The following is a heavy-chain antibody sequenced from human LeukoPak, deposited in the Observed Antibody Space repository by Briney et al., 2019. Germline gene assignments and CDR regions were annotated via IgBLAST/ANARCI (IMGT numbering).Heavy chain of an antibody. CDR3: ARQVNTDYGSVSFDY. Sequence: SETLSLTCTVSGGSISSYYWSWSRQPPGKGLEWIGYIYYSGSTNYNPSLKSRVTISVDTSKNQFSLKLSSVTAADTAVYYCARQVNTDYGSVSFDYWGQGTLVTVSS. CDR1: GGSISSYY. CDR2: IYYSGST. D-gene: IGHD3-10*01. J-gene: IGHJ4*02. V-gene: IGHV4-59*08.